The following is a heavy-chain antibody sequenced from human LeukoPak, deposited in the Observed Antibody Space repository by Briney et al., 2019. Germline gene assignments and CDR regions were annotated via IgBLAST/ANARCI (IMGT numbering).Heavy chain of an antibody. D-gene: IGHD3-3*01. CDR3: ARSFFGVVPFDP. CDR2: ISSSSSYI. V-gene: IGHV3-21*01. Sequence: GGSLRPSCAASGFTFSSYSMNWVRQAPGKGLEWVSSISSSSSYICYADPVKGRFTISRDNAKNSLYLQMNSLRAEDTAVYYCARSFFGVVPFDPWGQGTLVTVSS. CDR1: GFTFSSYS. J-gene: IGHJ5*02.